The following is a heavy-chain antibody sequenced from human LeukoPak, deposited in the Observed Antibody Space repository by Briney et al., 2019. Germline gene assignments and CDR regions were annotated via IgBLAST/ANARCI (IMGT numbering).Heavy chain of an antibody. CDR1: GFTFGSYA. D-gene: IGHD6-13*01. CDR3: AKGPAAQPDY. J-gene: IGHJ4*02. Sequence: GGSLRISCAASGFTFGSYAMNWVRQGPEKGLEWVSAISGSGGNTYYVDSVKGRFTISRDNSKTTLYLQMNFLRAEDTAVYYCAKGPAAQPDYWGQGTLVTVSS. CDR2: ISGSGGNT. V-gene: IGHV3-23*01.